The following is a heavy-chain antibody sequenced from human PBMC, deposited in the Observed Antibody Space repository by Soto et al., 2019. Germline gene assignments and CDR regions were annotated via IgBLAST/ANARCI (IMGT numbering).Heavy chain of an antibody. CDR1: GYTLTELS. Sequence: ASVKVSCKVSGYTLTELSMHWVRQAPGKGLEWMGGFDPEDGETIYAQKFQGRVTMTEDTSTDTAYMELSSLRSEDTAVYYCATGGDTAMGSDYWGQGTLVTVSS. D-gene: IGHD5-18*01. CDR2: FDPEDGET. V-gene: IGHV1-24*01. J-gene: IGHJ4*02. CDR3: ATGGDTAMGSDY.